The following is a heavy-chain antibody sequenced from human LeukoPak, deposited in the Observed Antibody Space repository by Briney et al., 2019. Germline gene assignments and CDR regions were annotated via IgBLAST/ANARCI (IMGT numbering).Heavy chain of an antibody. Sequence: ASVRLSCEASGYMFTVYYMHWVRQAPGQGLGWVGWINPNSGGTNYAQKFQGRVTMPRDKSISTAYMDLNRLRSDATAVYYCARVVAVTGTPVYYMDVWGNGTTVTVSS. D-gene: IGHD6-19*01. CDR2: INPNSGGT. J-gene: IGHJ6*03. CDR3: ARVVAVTGTPVYYMDV. CDR1: GYMFTVYY. V-gene: IGHV1-2*02.